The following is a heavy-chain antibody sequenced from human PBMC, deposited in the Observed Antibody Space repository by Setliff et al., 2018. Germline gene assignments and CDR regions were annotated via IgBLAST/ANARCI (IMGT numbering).Heavy chain of an antibody. J-gene: IGHJ4*02. Sequence: SETLSLTCAVSGYSISSGYYWGWIRQPPGKGLEWIGSIYHSGSTYYNPSLKSRVTISVDTSKNQFSLKLSSVTAAVTAVYYCARLWRRIQQIDYWGQGTLVTVSS. CDR3: ARLWRRIQQIDY. V-gene: IGHV4-38-2*01. D-gene: IGHD3-10*01. CDR2: IYHSGST. CDR1: GYSISSGYY.